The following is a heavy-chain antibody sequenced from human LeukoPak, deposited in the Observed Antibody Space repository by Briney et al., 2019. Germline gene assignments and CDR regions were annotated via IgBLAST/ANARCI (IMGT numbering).Heavy chain of an antibody. D-gene: IGHD4-17*01. CDR3: TRDTGTTGEVKFDP. Sequence: SETLSLTCTVSGNSFGDYYWSWIRQPAGKGLEWIGRIYTSGSTTYNPSLKSRVTMSVDTSKSQFSLNLMSVTAADTAVYYCTRDTGTTGEVKFDPWGQGTLLTVSS. CDR1: GNSFGDYY. J-gene: IGHJ5*02. CDR2: IYTSGST. V-gene: IGHV4-4*07.